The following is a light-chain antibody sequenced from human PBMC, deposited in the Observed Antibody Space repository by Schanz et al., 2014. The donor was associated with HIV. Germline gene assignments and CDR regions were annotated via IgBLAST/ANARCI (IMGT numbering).Light chain of an antibody. CDR3: QQSYDYPRT. CDR1: QDISNY. J-gene: IGKJ1*01. V-gene: IGKV1-33*01. Sequence: DIQMTQSPSSLSASVGDRVTITCQASQDISNYLSWFQQKPGKAPKLLIYDASNLATGVSSRFSGSGSGTDFTLTISSLQPEDFATYYCQQSYDYPRTFGQGTKV. CDR2: DAS.